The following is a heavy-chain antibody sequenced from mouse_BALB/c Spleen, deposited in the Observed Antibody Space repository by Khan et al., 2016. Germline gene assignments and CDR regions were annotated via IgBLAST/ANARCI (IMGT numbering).Heavy chain of an antibody. J-gene: IGHJ3*01. D-gene: IGHD1-1*01. V-gene: IGHV1-7*01. CDR2: INPSTGYT. CDR3: ARGRYYY. Sequence: QVQLQESGAELAKPGASVKMSCTASGYTFISNYWMHWVKQRPGQGLEWIGYINPSTGYTEYNQKFKDKATLTADKSSSTAYMLLSSLTSEDSAVYYCARGRYYYWGRGTLVTVSA. CDR1: GYTFISNYW.